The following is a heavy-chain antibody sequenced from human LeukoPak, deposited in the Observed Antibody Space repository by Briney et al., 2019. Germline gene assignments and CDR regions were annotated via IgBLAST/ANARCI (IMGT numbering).Heavy chain of an antibody. J-gene: IGHJ6*02. CDR2: INAGNGNT. V-gene: IGHV1-3*01. Sequence: ASVKVSCKASGYTFTSYAMNWVRQAPGQRLEWMGWINAGNGNTKYSQKFQGRVTITRDTSASTAYMELSSLRSEDTAVYYCARDQNPVIVVVPVSYGMDVWGQGTTVTVSS. CDR3: ARDQNPVIVVVPVSYGMDV. D-gene: IGHD2-2*01. CDR1: GYTFTSYA.